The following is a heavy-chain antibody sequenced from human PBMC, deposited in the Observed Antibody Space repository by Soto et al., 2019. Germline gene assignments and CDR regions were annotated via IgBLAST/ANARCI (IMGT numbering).Heavy chain of an antibody. V-gene: IGHV1-18*01. D-gene: IGHD3-16*01. CDR1: GYTFTSYG. Sequence: QVQLVQSGAEVKKPGASVKVSCKASGYTFTSYGISWVRQAPGQGLEWMGWISAYNGNTNYAQKFQGRVTMTTDTATSTAYMEVRSLRSDDPAVYSCARDSPLYTGLDYWGQGTLVTVSS. CDR2: ISAYNGNT. J-gene: IGHJ4*02. CDR3: ARDSPLYTGLDY.